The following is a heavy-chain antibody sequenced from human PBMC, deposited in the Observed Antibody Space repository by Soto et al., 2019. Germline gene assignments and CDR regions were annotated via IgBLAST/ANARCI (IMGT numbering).Heavy chain of an antibody. J-gene: IGHJ5*02. CDR1: GFTFSSYA. CDR2: ISGSGGST. CDR3: AKDRSPVMGAIFRIWFDP. V-gene: IGHV3-23*01. D-gene: IGHD3-16*01. Sequence: SGGSLRLSCAASGFTFSSYAMSWVRQAPGKGLEWVSAISGSGGSTYYADSVKGRFTISRDNSKNTLYLQMNSLRAEDTAVYYCAKDRSPVMGAIFRIWFDPWSEGSLVT.